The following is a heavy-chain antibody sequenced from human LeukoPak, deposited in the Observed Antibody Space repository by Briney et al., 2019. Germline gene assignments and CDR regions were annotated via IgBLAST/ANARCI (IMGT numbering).Heavy chain of an antibody. J-gene: IGHJ4*02. CDR2: IYFSGGT. V-gene: IGHV4-39*01. CDR1: GDSISSSNCY. Sequence: SETLSLTCTVSGDSISSSNCYWGWIRQPPGKGLEWIGSIYFSGGTYYNASLKSRVTISVDTSKNQFSLKLSSVTAADTAVYYCARPGGSGTTWEYWGQGTLVTVSS. D-gene: IGHD1-1*01. CDR3: ARPGGSGTTWEY.